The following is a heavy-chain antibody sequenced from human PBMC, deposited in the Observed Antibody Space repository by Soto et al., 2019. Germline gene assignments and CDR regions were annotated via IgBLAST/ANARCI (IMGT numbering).Heavy chain of an antibody. CDR3: AKVYWTITGTTYDYFDY. Sequence: GGSLRLSCAASGFTFSTYAMSWVRQAPGKGLEWVSVISASGDIIYSADSVKGRFTISRDNSKNTLYLQMNSLRAEDTAVYYCAKVYWTITGTTYDYFDYWGQGSLVTVSS. CDR2: ISASGDII. V-gene: IGHV3-23*01. D-gene: IGHD1-7*01. J-gene: IGHJ4*02. CDR1: GFTFSTYA.